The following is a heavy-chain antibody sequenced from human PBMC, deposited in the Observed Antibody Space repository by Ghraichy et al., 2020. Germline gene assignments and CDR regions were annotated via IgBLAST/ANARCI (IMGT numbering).Heavy chain of an antibody. CDR1: GGSIGSNDYY. Sequence: SETLSLTCTVSGGSIGSNDYYWCWIRQSPGKGLEWIGSIHYRGSTYYNESLKSRVTISVDTSENQFSLKVNSVTATDTAVYYCARRSGGPPHFDYWGQGTLVNVSS. CDR2: IHYRGST. CDR3: ARRSGGPPHFDY. D-gene: IGHD2-15*01. V-gene: IGHV4-39*01. J-gene: IGHJ4*02.